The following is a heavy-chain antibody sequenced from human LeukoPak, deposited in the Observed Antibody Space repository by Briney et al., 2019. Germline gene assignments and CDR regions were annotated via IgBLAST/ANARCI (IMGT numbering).Heavy chain of an antibody. V-gene: IGHV3-23*01. CDR3: AKDLAGCSDS. CDR2: ITGSGGST. CDR1: GFTFSSFP. J-gene: IGHJ4*02. Sequence: GGSLRLSCAASGFTFSSFPMTWVRLAPGKGLEWVSTITGSGGSTYYVESVKGRFTISRDNSKNTLYLQMNSLRGEDTALYYCAKDLAGCSDSWGQGTLVTVSS. D-gene: IGHD2-8*01.